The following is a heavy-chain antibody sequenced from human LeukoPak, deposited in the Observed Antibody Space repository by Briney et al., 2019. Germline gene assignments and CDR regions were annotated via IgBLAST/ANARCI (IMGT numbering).Heavy chain of an antibody. V-gene: IGHV2-70*11. J-gene: IGHJ4*02. CDR3: ARIRAVAGLFFDY. CDR1: GFSFSTTGMC. Sequence: SGPTLVNPTQPLTLTCTFSGFSFSTTGMCVSWVRQPPGKALEWLARLDWDDDKYYSTSLKTRLTISKDTSKNQVVLTMTNMDPVDTATYYCARIRAVAGLFFDYWGQGTLVTVSS. D-gene: IGHD6-19*01. CDR2: LDWDDDK.